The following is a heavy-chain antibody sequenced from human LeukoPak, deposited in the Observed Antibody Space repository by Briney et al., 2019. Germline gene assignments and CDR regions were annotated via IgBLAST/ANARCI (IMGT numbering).Heavy chain of an antibody. J-gene: IGHJ4*02. Sequence: ASVKVSCKASGYTFTSYFMHWVRQAPGQGLDWMGVINSSGGGTSYAQKFQGRVTMTRDTSTSTVYMELSSLRSEDTAVYYCARAIDSSGWSIYYFDYWGQGALVTVSS. D-gene: IGHD6-19*01. CDR1: GYTFTSYF. CDR2: INSSGGGT. V-gene: IGHV1-46*01. CDR3: ARAIDSSGWSIYYFDY.